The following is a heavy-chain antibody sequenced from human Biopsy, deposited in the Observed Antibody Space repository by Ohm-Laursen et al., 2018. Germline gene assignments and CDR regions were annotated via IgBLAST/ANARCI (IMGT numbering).Heavy chain of an antibody. CDR2: ISGYNGNT. V-gene: IGHV1-18*01. Sequence: SVKVSCKASGYFFSSYGLNWVRQAPGQGLEWMGRISGYNGNTNYAQKFQGRVTMTIDSSAGTAYLELRSLRSDDTAFYYCVRGTGSQYFDYWGQGTLVTVSS. J-gene: IGHJ4*02. CDR3: VRGTGSQYFDY. D-gene: IGHD1-26*01. CDR1: GYFFSSYG.